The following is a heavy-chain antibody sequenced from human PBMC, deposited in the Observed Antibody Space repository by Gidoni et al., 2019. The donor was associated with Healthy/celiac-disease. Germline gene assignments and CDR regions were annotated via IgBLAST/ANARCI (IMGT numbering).Heavy chain of an antibody. CDR2: ISYDGSNK. V-gene: IGHV3-30*18. Sequence: QVQLVESGGGVVQPGRSLRLSCAASGFPFTSSGRHWVRQAPGKGLEWVAVISYDGSNKYYADSVKGRFTISRDNSKNTLYLQMNSLRAEDTAVYYCAKESDSSSWYSLYNWFDPWGQGTLVTVSS. J-gene: IGHJ5*02. D-gene: IGHD6-13*01. CDR1: GFPFTSSG. CDR3: AKESDSSSWYSLYNWFDP.